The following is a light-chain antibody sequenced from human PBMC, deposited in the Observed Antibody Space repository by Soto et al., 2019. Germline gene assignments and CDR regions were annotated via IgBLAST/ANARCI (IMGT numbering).Light chain of an antibody. V-gene: IGKV3-20*01. CDR1: QTVSRSY. CDR3: QQAVESPYT. CDR2: DAS. Sequence: EIGLTQSPGTLSLSPGQRATLSCRASQTVSRSYLAWYQQTPGQAPRLLIYDASRRATGIPDRFSGSGSGTDFTLTISRLEPEDFAVYYCQQAVESPYTFGPGTKLEIK. J-gene: IGKJ2*01.